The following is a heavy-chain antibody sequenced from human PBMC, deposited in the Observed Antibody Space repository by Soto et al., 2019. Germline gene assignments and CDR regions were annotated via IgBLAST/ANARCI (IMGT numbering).Heavy chain of an antibody. CDR1: GFTSSDYY. CDR2: ISSSSSYT. V-gene: IGHV3-11*06. D-gene: IGHD6-25*01. CDR3: ARGSSALDY. Sequence: GGSLRLSCAASGFTSSDYYTSWIRQAPGKWLEWVSYISSSSSYTNYGDSVKGGFTISRDNAKNSLYLQMNSLRDEDTAVYYCARGSSALDYWGQGTLVTVSS. J-gene: IGHJ4*02.